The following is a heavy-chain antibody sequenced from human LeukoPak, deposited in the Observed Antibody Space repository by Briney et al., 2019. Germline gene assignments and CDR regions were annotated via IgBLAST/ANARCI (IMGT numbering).Heavy chain of an antibody. D-gene: IGHD4-23*01. Sequence: PSETLSLTCTVSGGSISSGDYYWSWIRQPPGKGLEWIGYIYYSRSTYYNPSLKSRVTISVDTSKNQFSLKLSSVTAADTAVYYCARATTTVVTLVDYWGQGTLVTVSS. CDR2: IYYSRST. J-gene: IGHJ4*02. CDR1: GGSISSGDYY. V-gene: IGHV4-30-4*01. CDR3: ARATTTVVTLVDY.